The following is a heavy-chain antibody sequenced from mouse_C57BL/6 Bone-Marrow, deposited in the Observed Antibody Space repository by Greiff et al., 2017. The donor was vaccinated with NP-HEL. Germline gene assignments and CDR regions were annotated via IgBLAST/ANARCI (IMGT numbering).Heavy chain of an antibody. V-gene: IGHV1-55*01. CDR1: GYTFTSYW. CDR3: ARARGIYYDYDGAMDY. CDR2: IYPGSGST. D-gene: IGHD2-4*01. J-gene: IGHJ4*01. Sequence: QVQLQQPGAELVKPGASVKMSCKASGYTFTSYWITWVKQRPGQGLEWIGDIYPGSGSTNYNEKFKSKATLTVDTSSSTAYMQLSSLTSEDSAVYYCARARGIYYDYDGAMDYWGQGTSVTVSS.